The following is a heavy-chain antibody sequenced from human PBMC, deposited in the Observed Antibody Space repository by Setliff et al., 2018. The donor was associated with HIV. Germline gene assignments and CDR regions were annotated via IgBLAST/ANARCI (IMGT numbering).Heavy chain of an antibody. CDR3: ARDSYGGTSTSFDY. CDR2: INQDGSEK. V-gene: IGHV3-7*03. J-gene: IGHJ4*02. Sequence: LRLSCAASGFTFSTYWMTWVRQAPGKGLEWVAKINQDGSEKHYVDSVKGRFTISRDNAKNSLYLQMNSLRAEDTAVYYCARDSYGGTSTSFDYWGQGTLVTVSS. D-gene: IGHD1-1*01. CDR1: GFTFSTYW.